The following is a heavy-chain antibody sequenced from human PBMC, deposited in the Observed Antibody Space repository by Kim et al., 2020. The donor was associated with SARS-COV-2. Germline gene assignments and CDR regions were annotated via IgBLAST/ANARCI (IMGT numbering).Heavy chain of an antibody. J-gene: IGHJ4*02. Sequence: SETLSLTCTVSGGSISSSSYYWGWIRQPPGKGLEWIGSIYYSGSTYYNPSLKSRVTISVDTSKNQFSLKLSSVTAADTAVYYCASSYGSGSYHYFDYWGQGTLVTVSS. V-gene: IGHV4-39*01. D-gene: IGHD3-10*01. CDR1: GGSISSSSYY. CDR3: ASSYGSGSYHYFDY. CDR2: IYYSGST.